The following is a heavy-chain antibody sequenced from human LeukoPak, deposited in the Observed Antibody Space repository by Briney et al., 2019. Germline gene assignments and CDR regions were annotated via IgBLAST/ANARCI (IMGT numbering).Heavy chain of an antibody. D-gene: IGHD7-27*01. CDR1: GFTFNNYW. CDR2: INSDGSST. J-gene: IGHJ4*02. CDR3: ARAELGAYYFDY. V-gene: IGHV3-74*01. Sequence: GGSLRLSCAASGFTFNNYWMHWVRQAPGKGLVWVSRINSDGSSTTYADSVKGRSTISRDNAKNTLYLQMNSLRAEDTAVYYCARAELGAYYFDYWGQGTPVTVSS.